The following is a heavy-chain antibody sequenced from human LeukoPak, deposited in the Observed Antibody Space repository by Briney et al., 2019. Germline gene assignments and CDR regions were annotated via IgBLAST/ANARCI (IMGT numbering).Heavy chain of an antibody. D-gene: IGHD6-13*01. CDR3: ARVSSSWYQDWYFDL. CDR1: GYSISSGYY. CDR2: IYHSGST. V-gene: IGHV4-38-2*02. Sequence: SETLSLTCTVSGYSISSGYYWGWIRQTPGKGLEWIGLIYHSGSTYYNPSLKSRVTISVDTSKNQFSLKLSSVTAADTAVYYCARVSSSWYQDWYFDLWGRGTVVTVSS. J-gene: IGHJ2*01.